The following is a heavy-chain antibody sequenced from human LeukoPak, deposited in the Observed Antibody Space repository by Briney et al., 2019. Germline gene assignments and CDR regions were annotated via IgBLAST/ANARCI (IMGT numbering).Heavy chain of an antibody. D-gene: IGHD1/OR15-1a*01. CDR2: ISWNSGDI. J-gene: IGHJ4*02. V-gene: IGHV3-9*01. CDR3: AKDPGNTWYYFDS. Sequence: GGSLRLSCAASKFTFSNYAMHWVRQTPGKGLEWVAGISWNSGDIVYAGSAKGRFTISRDNAKNSLYLQMNSLRVEDTALYYCAKDPGNTWYYFDSWGQGTLVTVSS. CDR1: KFTFSNYA.